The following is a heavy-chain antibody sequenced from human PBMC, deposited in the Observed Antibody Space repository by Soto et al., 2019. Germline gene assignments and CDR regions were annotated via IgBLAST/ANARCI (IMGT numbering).Heavy chain of an antibody. CDR2: INPNSGGT. Sequence: GASVKVSCKASGYTFTGYYMHWVRQAPGQGLEWMGWINPNSGGTNYAQKFQGWVTMTRDTSISTAYMELSRLRSDDTAVYYCARARKDCSGGSCYREWYYFDYWGQGTLVTVSS. CDR3: ARARKDCSGGSCYREWYYFDY. V-gene: IGHV1-2*04. D-gene: IGHD2-15*01. J-gene: IGHJ4*02. CDR1: GYTFTGYY.